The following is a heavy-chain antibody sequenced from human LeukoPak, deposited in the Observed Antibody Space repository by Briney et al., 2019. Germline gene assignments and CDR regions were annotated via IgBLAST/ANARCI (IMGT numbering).Heavy chain of an antibody. CDR3: ARVEGLIHDAFDI. Sequence: SETLSLTCTVSGGSISSSSYYWGWIRQPPGKGLEWIGSIYYSGSTYYNPSLKSRVTMSVDTSKNQFSLKLSSATAADTAVYYCARVEGLIHDAFDIWGQGTMVTVSS. CDR2: IYYSGST. J-gene: IGHJ3*02. CDR1: GGSISSSSYY. D-gene: IGHD2-8*01. V-gene: IGHV4-39*07.